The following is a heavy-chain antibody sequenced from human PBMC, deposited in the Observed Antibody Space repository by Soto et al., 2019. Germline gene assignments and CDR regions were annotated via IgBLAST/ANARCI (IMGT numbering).Heavy chain of an antibody. J-gene: IGHJ4*02. CDR2: IYHSGST. D-gene: IGHD3-3*01. Sequence: SETLSLTCAVSSGSISSSNWWSWVRQPPGKGLEWIGEIYHSGSTNYNPSLKSRVTISVDTSKNQFSLKLSSVTAADTAVYYCARAPETPSILGVALPYFFDYWGQGALVPVSS. CDR1: SGSISSSNW. V-gene: IGHV4-4*02. CDR3: ARAPETPSILGVALPYFFDY.